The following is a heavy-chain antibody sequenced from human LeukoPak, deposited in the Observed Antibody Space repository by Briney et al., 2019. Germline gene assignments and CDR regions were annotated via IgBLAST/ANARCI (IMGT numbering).Heavy chain of an antibody. CDR1: GGSISSYY. CDR3: AYDSSGYGTDAFNI. Sequence: PSETLSLTCTVSGGSISSYYWSWIRQPPGKGLEWIGYIYYSGSTYYNPSLESRVTISVDTSKNQFSLKLDSVTAADTAVYYCAYDSSGYGTDAFNIWGQGTMVTVSS. V-gene: IGHV4-59*06. CDR2: IYYSGST. J-gene: IGHJ3*02. D-gene: IGHD3-22*01.